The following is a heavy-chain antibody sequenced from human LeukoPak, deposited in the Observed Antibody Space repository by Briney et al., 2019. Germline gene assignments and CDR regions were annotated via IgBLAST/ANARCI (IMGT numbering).Heavy chain of an antibody. V-gene: IGHV5-51*01. CDR3: ARRARSEYYFDY. CDR1: GYSFSSYW. J-gene: IGHJ4*02. CDR2: IYPGDSDT. D-gene: IGHD6-6*01. Sequence: GAPLKISCKGSGYSFSSYWIGWVRQMPGKGLEWMGIIYPGDSDTRYSPSFQGQVTISADKSISTPYLQWSSLKASDTDMYYCARRARSEYYFDYWGQGTLVTVSS.